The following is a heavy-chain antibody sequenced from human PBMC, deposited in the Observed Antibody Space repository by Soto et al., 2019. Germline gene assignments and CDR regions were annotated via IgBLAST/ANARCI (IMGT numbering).Heavy chain of an antibody. J-gene: IGHJ6*03. CDR2: ISGSGGST. V-gene: IGHV3-23*01. Sequence: GGSLRLSCAASGFTFSSYAMSWVRQAPGKGLEWVSAISGSGGSTYYADSVKGRFTISRDNSKNTLYLQMNSLRAEDTAVYYCAKDPGLGGYGNYYYYDMDVWGKGTTVTVSS. D-gene: IGHD5-12*01. CDR1: GFTFSSYA. CDR3: AKDPGLGGYGNYYYYDMDV.